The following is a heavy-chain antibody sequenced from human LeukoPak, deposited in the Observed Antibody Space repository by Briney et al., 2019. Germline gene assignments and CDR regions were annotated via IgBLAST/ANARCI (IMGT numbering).Heavy chain of an antibody. J-gene: IGHJ6*03. V-gene: IGHV5-51*01. CDR1: GYSFTSYW. Sequence: GESLKISCKGSGYSFTSYWIGWVRQMPGKGLEWMGIIYPGDSDTRYSPSFQGQVTISADKSISTAYLQWSSLKASDTAMYYCARRAAAGTDPRYYMDVWGKGTTVTVSS. D-gene: IGHD6-13*01. CDR3: ARRAAAGTDPRYYMDV. CDR2: IYPGDSDT.